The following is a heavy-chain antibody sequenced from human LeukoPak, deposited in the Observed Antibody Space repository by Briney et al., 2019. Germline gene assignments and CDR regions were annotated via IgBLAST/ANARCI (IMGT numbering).Heavy chain of an antibody. Sequence: PSETLSLTCTVSGGSISSSRNYWGWIRQPPGKGLEWIACIYHSGTTYYTPSLKSRVTIFVHTSDNQFSLKLSSVTAADTAAYYCATGGGIAEAHAWGQGIVVTVSS. CDR3: ATGGGIAEAHA. CDR2: IYHSGTT. J-gene: IGHJ4*02. CDR1: GGSISSSRNY. V-gene: IGHV4-39*01. D-gene: IGHD6-19*01.